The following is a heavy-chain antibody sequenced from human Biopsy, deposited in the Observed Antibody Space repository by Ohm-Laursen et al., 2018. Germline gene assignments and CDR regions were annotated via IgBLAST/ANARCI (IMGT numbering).Heavy chain of an antibody. CDR1: GFTFQDHA. J-gene: IGHJ4*02. V-gene: IGHV3-9*01. Sequence: SLRLSCTASGFTFQDHAMHWVRQAPGKGLEWVSGISGNSGSINYAVSVQGRFTISRDNAKNSLYLQMNSLRVEDTALYFCARLGELHGLWYFDFWGQGALVTVSS. CDR3: ARLGELHGLWYFDF. CDR2: ISGNSGSI. D-gene: IGHD2-21*01.